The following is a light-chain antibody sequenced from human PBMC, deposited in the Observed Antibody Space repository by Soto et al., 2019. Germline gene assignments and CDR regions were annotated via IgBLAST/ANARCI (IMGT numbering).Light chain of an antibody. V-gene: IGKV3-15*01. CDR3: QQYNNWPPT. CDR1: QGVSRH. CDR2: GAS. J-gene: IGKJ2*01. Sequence: EIVVTESPTNLSVSPGERATLSCRARQGVSRHLAWYQQKPGQAPRLLIYGASTRATGIPARFSGSGSGTEFTLTISSLQSEDFAVYYCQQYNNWPPTFGQGTKLVIK.